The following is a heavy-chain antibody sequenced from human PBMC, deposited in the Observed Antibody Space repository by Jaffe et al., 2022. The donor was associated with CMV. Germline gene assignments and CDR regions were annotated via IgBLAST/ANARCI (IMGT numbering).Heavy chain of an antibody. CDR3: ASVFSVTTGRSAFDI. V-gene: IGHV1-69*09. J-gene: IGHJ3*02. Sequence: QVQLVQSGAEVKKPGSSVKVSCKASGGTFSSYAISWVRQAPGQGLEWMGRIIPILGIANYAQKFQGRVTITADKSTSTAYMELSSLRSEDTAVYYCASVFSVTTGRSAFDIWGQGTMVTVSS. D-gene: IGHD4-17*01. CDR2: IIPILGIA. CDR1: GGTFSSYA.